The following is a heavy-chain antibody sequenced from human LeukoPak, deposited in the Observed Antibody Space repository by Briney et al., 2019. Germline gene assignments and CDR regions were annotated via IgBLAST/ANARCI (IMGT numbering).Heavy chain of an antibody. CDR3: TRGSYGDYEY. D-gene: IGHD4-17*01. J-gene: IGHJ4*02. CDR1: RFTFSSYT. Sequence: GGSLRLSGSASRFTFSSYTMNWVRQAPGKGLKWISSIDPSSTYIYYADSVKGRFTISRDNAQNSLYLQVNSLRAEDTAVYYCTRGSYGDYEYWGQGTLVTVSS. CDR2: IDPSSTYI. V-gene: IGHV3-21*01.